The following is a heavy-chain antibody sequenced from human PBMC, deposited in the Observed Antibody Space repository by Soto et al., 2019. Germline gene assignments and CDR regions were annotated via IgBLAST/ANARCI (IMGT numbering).Heavy chain of an antibody. D-gene: IGHD3-3*01. J-gene: IGHJ4*02. V-gene: IGHV4-30-2*01. Sequence: QLQLQESGSGLVKPSQTLSLTCAVSGGSISSGGYSWSWIRQPPGKGLEWIGYIYHSGSTYYNPSLKSXXTXSXXRSKNQFSLKLSSVTAADTAVYYCASYDFWSAYGYWGQGTLVTVSS. CDR1: GGSISSGGYS. CDR2: IYHSGST. CDR3: ASYDFWSAYGY.